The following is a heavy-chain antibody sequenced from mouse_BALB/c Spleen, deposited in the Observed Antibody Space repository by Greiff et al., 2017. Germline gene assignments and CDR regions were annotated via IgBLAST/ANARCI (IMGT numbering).Heavy chain of an antibody. V-gene: IGHV10-1*02. CDR3: VRHCIYDGYYAYAMDY. D-gene: IGHD2-3*01. Sequence: EVKLEESGGGLVQPKGSLKLSCAASGFTFNTYAMNWVRQAPGKGLEWVARIRSKSNNYATYYADSVKDRFTISRDDSQSMLYLQMNNLKTEDTAMYYCVRHCIYDGYYAYAMDYWGQGTSVTVSS. CDR2: IRSKSNNYAT. CDR1: GFTFNTYA. J-gene: IGHJ4*01.